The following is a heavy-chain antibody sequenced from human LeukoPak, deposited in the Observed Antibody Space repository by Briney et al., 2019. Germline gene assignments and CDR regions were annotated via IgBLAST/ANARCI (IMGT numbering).Heavy chain of an antibody. V-gene: IGHV3-30*04. Sequence: GGSLRLSCAASGFTISSYAMHWVRQAPGKGLEWVAVISYDGSNKYYADSVKGRFTISRDNSKNTLYLQMNSLRAEDTAVYYCARDSGYDLYYFDYWGQGTLVTVSS. D-gene: IGHD5-12*01. J-gene: IGHJ4*02. CDR1: GFTISSYA. CDR2: ISYDGSNK. CDR3: ARDSGYDLYYFDY.